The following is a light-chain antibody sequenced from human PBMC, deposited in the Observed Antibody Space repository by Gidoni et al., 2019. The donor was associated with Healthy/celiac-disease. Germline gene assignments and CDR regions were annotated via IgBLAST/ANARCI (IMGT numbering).Light chain of an antibody. V-gene: IGKV4-1*01. CDR1: QSVLYSYNNKNY. CDR2: WAS. CDR3: QQYYSTPHT. Sequence: DIVMTQSPDSLSVSLVEMATINCKSSQSVLYSYNNKNYLAWYQQKPGQPPKLLIYWASTRESGVPDRCSGSGSGTEFTLTISSLQAEDVAVYYCQQYYSTPHTFGQGTKLEIK. J-gene: IGKJ2*01.